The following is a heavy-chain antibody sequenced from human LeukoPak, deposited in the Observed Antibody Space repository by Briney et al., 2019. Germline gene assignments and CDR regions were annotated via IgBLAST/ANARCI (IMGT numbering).Heavy chain of an antibody. CDR1: GGTFSSYA. D-gene: IGHD6-19*01. CDR2: IIPIFGTA. J-gene: IGHJ4*02. V-gene: IGHV1-69*13. Sequence: GASVKVSCKASGGTFSSYAIRWVRQSPGQGLEWMGGIIPIFGTANYAQKFQGRVTITADESTSTAYMELSSLRSEDTAVYYCASIAVAGKDYWGQGTLVTVSS. CDR3: ASIAVAGKDY.